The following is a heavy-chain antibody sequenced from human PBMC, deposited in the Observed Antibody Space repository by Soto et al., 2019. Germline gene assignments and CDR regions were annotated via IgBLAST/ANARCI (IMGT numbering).Heavy chain of an antibody. D-gene: IGHD3-3*01. CDR3: ARVVGDSDYDFWSGPMAWFDP. CDR1: GYSFTSYG. V-gene: IGHV1-18*01. CDR2: ISAYNGNT. Sequence: ASVKVSCKASGYSFTSYGISWVRQAPGQGLEWMGWISAYNGNTNYAQKLQGRVTMTTDTSTSTAYMELRSLRSDDTAVYYCARVVGDSDYDFWSGPMAWFDPWGQGTLVTVSS. J-gene: IGHJ5*02.